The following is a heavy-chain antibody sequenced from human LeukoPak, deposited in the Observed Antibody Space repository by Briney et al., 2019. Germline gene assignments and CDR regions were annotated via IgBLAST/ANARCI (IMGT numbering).Heavy chain of an antibody. J-gene: IGHJ4*02. CDR1: GYAFTSYG. CDR3: ARIRTTVVTRYFDY. Sequence: ASVKVSCKASGYAFTSYGISWVRQAPGQGLEWMGWISAYNGNTNYAQKLQGRVTMTTDTSTSTAYMELRSLRSDDTAVYYCARIRTTVVTRYFDYWGQGTLVTVSS. V-gene: IGHV1-18*01. CDR2: ISAYNGNT. D-gene: IGHD4-23*01.